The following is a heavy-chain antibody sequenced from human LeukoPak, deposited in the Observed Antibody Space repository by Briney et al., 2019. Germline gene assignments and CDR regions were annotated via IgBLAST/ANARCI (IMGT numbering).Heavy chain of an antibody. J-gene: IGHJ4*02. CDR1: VYTFTSYG. Sequence: ASVKVSCKASVYTFTSYGISWVRQAPGQGHEWMGWISAYNGNTNNSQKLLGRVIITTDKTTSTPYMELRSLRTADTSAYYCAGAYSGFPFDYWGQGTLVSV. CDR3: AGAYSGFPFDY. CDR2: ISAYNGNT. V-gene: IGHV1-18*01. D-gene: IGHD5-12*01.